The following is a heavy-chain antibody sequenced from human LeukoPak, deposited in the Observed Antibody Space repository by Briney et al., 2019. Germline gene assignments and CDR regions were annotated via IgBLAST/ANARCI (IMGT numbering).Heavy chain of an antibody. Sequence: GGFLKLFCAASGLTFSRYAMHWVRQDPGKGLELVAVIPYDGSNKYYEDSVTGRFTISSDNSKNTLYLQMNSLRAEDTAVYYCAKDAALRYFDWVELGFDPWGQGTLVTVSS. CDR3: AKDAALRYFDWVELGFDP. V-gene: IGHV3-30*04. J-gene: IGHJ5*02. CDR2: IPYDGSNK. CDR1: GLTFSRYA. D-gene: IGHD3-9*01.